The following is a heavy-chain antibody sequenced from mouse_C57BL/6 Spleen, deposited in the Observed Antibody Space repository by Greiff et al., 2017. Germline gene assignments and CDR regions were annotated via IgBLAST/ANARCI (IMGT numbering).Heavy chain of an antibody. Sequence: QVQLQQPGAELVMPGASVKLSCKASGYTFTSYWMHWVKQRPGQGLEWIGEIDPSDSYTNYNQKFKGKSTLTVDKSSSTAYMQLSSLTSEDSAVYYCARGRDYGPWGAMDYWGQGTSGTVSS. CDR3: ARGRDYGPWGAMDY. J-gene: IGHJ4*01. CDR1: GYTFTSYW. V-gene: IGHV1-69*01. CDR2: IDPSDSYT. D-gene: IGHD1-1*02.